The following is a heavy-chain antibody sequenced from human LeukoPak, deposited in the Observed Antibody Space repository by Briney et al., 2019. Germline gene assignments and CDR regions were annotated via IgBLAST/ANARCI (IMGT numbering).Heavy chain of an antibody. Sequence: SVKVSCKASGYTFTSYDINWVRQATGQGLEWMGGIIPIFGTANYAQKFQGRVTITADESTSTAYMELSSLRSEDTAVYYCARAKADYGDYVDYYYYYGMDVWGQGTTVTVSS. D-gene: IGHD4-17*01. CDR1: GYTFTSYD. J-gene: IGHJ6*02. CDR2: IIPIFGTA. V-gene: IGHV1-69*13. CDR3: ARAKADYGDYVDYYYYYGMDV.